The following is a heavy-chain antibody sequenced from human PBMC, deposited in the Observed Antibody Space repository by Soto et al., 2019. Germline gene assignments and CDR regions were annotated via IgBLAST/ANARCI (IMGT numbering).Heavy chain of an antibody. CDR1: GFTFSSYW. Sequence: GGSLRLSCAASGFTFSSYWMHWVRQGLGKGLEWVSGVSGTGGSAYYADSVKGRFTISRDKSTNTLYLHMNSLRAEDTAVYYCAGGSAYSDYDLEYWGQGTLVTVSS. CDR3: AGGSAYSDYDLEY. V-gene: IGHV3-23*01. CDR2: VSGTGGSA. D-gene: IGHD4-17*01. J-gene: IGHJ4*02.